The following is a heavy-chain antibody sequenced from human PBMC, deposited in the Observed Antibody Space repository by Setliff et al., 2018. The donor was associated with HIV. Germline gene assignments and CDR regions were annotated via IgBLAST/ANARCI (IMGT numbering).Heavy chain of an antibody. CDR1: GYTFTSYH. Sequence: ASVKVSCKASGYTFTSYHIHWVRQAPGQGLERMGVINPSGGSTSYAQKFQGRVTMTRGTSSGTVYMELSGLRFEDTAMYYCATVNTVGYNYYGMDVWGQGTTVTV. J-gene: IGHJ6*02. D-gene: IGHD5-18*01. CDR3: ATVNTVGYNYYGMDV. CDR2: INPSGGST. V-gene: IGHV1-46*01.